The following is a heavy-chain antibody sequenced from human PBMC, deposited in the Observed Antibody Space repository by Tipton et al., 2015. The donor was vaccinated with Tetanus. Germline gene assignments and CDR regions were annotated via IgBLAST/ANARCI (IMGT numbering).Heavy chain of an antibody. CDR3: ARAYNVVTATNYYYGLDL. Sequence: SLRLSCAGSGFPFYSYALAWVRQAPGKGLEWIAYISDTRSVAHYADSVKGRFTVSRDNANNSLYLQMTRLRDEDTAVYYCARAYNVVTATNYYYGLDLWGPGTPVTVSS. V-gene: IGHV3-48*02. J-gene: IGHJ6*02. D-gene: IGHD2-21*02. CDR2: ISDTRSVA. CDR1: GFPFYSYA.